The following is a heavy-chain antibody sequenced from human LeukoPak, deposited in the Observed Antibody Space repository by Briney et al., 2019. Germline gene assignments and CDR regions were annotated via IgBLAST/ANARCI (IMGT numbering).Heavy chain of an antibody. V-gene: IGHV3-23*01. D-gene: IGHD2-2*01. CDR2: ISSSGGST. Sequence: QPGGSLRLSCAASGFTFSSYAMSWVRQAPGKGLEWVSSISSSGGSTYYADSMKGRFTISRDNSKNKLFLQMNSLRAEDTAVYYCAKGGGESCSSTTCYGSASWFAPWGQGTRVTVSS. J-gene: IGHJ5*02. CDR1: GFTFSSYA. CDR3: AKGGGESCSSTTCYGSASWFAP.